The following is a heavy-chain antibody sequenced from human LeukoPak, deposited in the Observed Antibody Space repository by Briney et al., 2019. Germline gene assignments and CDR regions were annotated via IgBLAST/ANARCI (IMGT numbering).Heavy chain of an antibody. V-gene: IGHV3-23*01. D-gene: IGHD6-13*01. CDR3: VKALAPGLATPVTYYFDY. J-gene: IGHJ4*02. Sequence: PGGSLRLSCGASGFVFRTYALSWVRQAPGKGLEWVSATSGNGVKTYYADSVKGRFTISRDNAKNSLYLQMNSLRPEDTALYYCVKALAPGLATPVTYYFDYWGQGTLVTVSS. CDR1: GFVFRTYA. CDR2: TSGNGVKT.